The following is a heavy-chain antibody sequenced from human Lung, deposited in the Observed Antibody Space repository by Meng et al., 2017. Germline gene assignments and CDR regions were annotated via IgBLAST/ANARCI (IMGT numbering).Heavy chain of an antibody. J-gene: IGHJ4*02. CDR3: ARSKSIAAAGGY. D-gene: IGHD6-13*01. Sequence: QVQLVQSGAEVKKSGASVKVFCKASGYTFTNYAMHWVRQAPGQSLEWMGWINAGNGNTKYSQKFQGRVTITRDTSASTAYMELSSLRSEDTAVYYCARSKSIAAAGGYWGQGTLVTVSS. V-gene: IGHV1-3*01. CDR2: INAGNGNT. CDR1: GYTFTNYA.